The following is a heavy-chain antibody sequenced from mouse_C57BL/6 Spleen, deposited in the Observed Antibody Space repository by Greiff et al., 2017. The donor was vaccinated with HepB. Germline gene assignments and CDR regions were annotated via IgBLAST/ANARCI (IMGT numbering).Heavy chain of an antibody. CDR3: ASSMIRPYYYAMDY. V-gene: IGHV2-2*01. CDR2: IWSGGST. D-gene: IGHD2-4*01. Sequence: QVHVKQSGPGLVQPSQSLSITCTVSGFSLTSYGVHWVRQSPGKGLEWLGVIWSGGSTDYNAAFISRLSISKDNSKSQVFFKMNSLQADDTAIYYCASSMIRPYYYAMDYWGQGTSVTVSS. CDR1: GFSLTSYG. J-gene: IGHJ4*01.